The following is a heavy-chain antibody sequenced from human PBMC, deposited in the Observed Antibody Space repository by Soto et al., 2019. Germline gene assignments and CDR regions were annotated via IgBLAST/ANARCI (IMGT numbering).Heavy chain of an antibody. CDR1: GGSISSGGYY. CDR3: ARDLRYCSGGSCSPDAFDI. Sequence: SETLSLTCTVSGGSISSGGYYWSWIRQHPGKGQEWIGYIYYSGSTYYNPSLKSRDTISVDTSKNQFSLKLSSVTAADTAVYYCARDLRYCSGGSCSPDAFDIWGQGTMVT. CDR2: IYYSGST. V-gene: IGHV4-31*03. D-gene: IGHD2-15*01. J-gene: IGHJ3*02.